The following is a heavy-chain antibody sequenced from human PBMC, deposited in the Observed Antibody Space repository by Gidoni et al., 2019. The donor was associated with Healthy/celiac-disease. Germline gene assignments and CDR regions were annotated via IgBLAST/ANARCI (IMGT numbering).Heavy chain of an antibody. J-gene: IGHJ3*02. V-gene: IGHV4-39*01. CDR3: ARHLGGAFDI. CDR1: GGSISSSSYY. Sequence: QLQLQDSGPGLVKPSETLSLTCTVSGGSISSSSYYWGWIRQPPGKGLEWIGSIYFIGSTYNTPSQNSRVTRSVDTSKNQFSLKMSSVTAADTAVYYWARHLGGAFDIWGQGTMVTVSS. CDR2: IYFIGST. D-gene: IGHD1-26*01.